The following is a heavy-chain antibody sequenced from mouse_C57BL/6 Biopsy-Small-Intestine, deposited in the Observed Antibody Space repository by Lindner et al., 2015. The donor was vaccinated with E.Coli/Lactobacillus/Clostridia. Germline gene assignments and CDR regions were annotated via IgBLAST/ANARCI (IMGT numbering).Heavy chain of an antibody. Sequence: SVKVSCKASGYKFKTYYMHWVRQAPGQGLEWMGMINPIDGTTRYAQTLQGRVTMTRDTSTSTVYMDLSSLRSDDTAVYYCARAGVGGLSPCYYWGQGTLLTVSA. V-gene: IGHV1-64*01. D-gene: IGHD1-3*01. CDR3: ARAGVGGLSPCYY. J-gene: IGHJ3*01. CDR1: GYKFKTYY. CDR2: INPIDGTT.